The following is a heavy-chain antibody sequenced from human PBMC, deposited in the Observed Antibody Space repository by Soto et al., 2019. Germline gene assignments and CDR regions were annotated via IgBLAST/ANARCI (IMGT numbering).Heavy chain of an antibody. CDR2: IYYSGST. V-gene: IGHV4-59*01. J-gene: IGHJ4*02. Sequence: NPSETLSLTCTVSGGSISSYYWSWIRQPPGKGLEWIGYIYYSGSTNYNPSLKSRVTISVDTSKNQFSLKLSSVTAADTAVYYCARSGFWSGYYIPYYFDYWGQGTLVTVSS. CDR3: ARSGFWSGYYIPYYFDY. D-gene: IGHD3-3*01. CDR1: GGSISSYY.